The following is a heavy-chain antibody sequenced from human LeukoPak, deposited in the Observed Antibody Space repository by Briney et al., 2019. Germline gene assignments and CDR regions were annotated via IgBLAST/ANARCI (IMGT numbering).Heavy chain of an antibody. CDR3: ARATVVTLLFDY. D-gene: IGHD4-23*01. CDR1: GGSISSYY. CDR2: IYYSGST. J-gene: IGHJ4*02. Sequence: SETLSLTRTVSGGSISSYYWSWIRQPPGKGLEWIGYIYYSGSTNYNPSLKSRVTISVDTSKNQFSLKLSSVTAADTAVYYCARATVVTLLFDYWGQGTLVTVSS. V-gene: IGHV4-59*01.